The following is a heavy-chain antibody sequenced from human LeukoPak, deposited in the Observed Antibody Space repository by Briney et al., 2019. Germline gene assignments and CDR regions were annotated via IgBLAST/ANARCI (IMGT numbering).Heavy chain of an antibody. CDR2: ISGSGNDI. Sequence: GGSLRLSCATSGFIFSGYYMSWIRQAPGKGLEWVSYISGSGNDISYADSVKGRFTISRDNSKNTLYLQMNSLRAEDTAVYYCAKERYYYDSSGSAYFDYWGQGTLVTVSS. CDR1: GFIFSGYY. D-gene: IGHD3-22*01. V-gene: IGHV3-11*04. CDR3: AKERYYYDSSGSAYFDY. J-gene: IGHJ4*02.